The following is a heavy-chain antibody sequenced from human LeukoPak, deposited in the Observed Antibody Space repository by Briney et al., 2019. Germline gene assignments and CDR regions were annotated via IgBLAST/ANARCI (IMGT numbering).Heavy chain of an antibody. CDR3: ARSSSIAARRVIDY. CDR2: ISAYNGNT. V-gene: IGHV1-18*01. J-gene: IGHJ4*02. Sequence: ASVKVSCKASGYTFTSYGTSWVRQAPGQGLEWMGWISAYNGNTNYAQKLQGRVTMTTDTSTSTAYMELRSLRSDDTAVYYCARSSSIAARRVIDYWGQGTLVTVSS. CDR1: GYTFTSYG. D-gene: IGHD6-6*01.